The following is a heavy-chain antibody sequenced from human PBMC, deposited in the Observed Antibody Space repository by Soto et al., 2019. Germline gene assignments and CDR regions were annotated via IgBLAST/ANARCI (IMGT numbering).Heavy chain of an antibody. CDR2: ISGSGAGT. CDR3: AKDRIKPGYSSSWYDY. V-gene: IGHV3-23*01. D-gene: IGHD6-13*01. J-gene: IGHJ4*02. CDR1: GFTFNNFA. Sequence: GGSLRLSCAASGFTFNNFAMSWVRQAPGKGLEWVSGISGSGAGTYYADSVKGRFTISRDNSKNTLYLQMNSLRAEDTAVYYCAKDRIKPGYSSSWYDYWGQGTLVTVSS.